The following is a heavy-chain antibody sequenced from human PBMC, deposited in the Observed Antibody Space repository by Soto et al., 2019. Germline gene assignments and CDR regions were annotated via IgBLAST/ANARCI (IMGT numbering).Heavy chain of an antibody. CDR2: IRGSGDST. CDR1: GFTFSSYA. Sequence: GGSLRLSCAASGFTFSSYAMNWVRQAPGKGLEWVSIIRGSGDSTYYADSVKGRFTISRDNTKNTLYLQMNSLRAEDTAVYYCANKFFSGSGSYRGWFDPCGQGALVTVSS. V-gene: IGHV3-23*01. J-gene: IGHJ5*02. CDR3: ANKFFSGSGSYRGWFDP. D-gene: IGHD3-10*01.